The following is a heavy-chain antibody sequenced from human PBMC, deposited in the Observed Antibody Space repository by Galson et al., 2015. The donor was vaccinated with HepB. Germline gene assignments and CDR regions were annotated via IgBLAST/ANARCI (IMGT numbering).Heavy chain of an antibody. CDR3: AREWDCSGGSCYDGYGMDV. D-gene: IGHD2-15*01. Sequence: SLRLSCAASGFTFSSYWMHWVRQAPGKGLVWVSRINSDGSSTSYADSVKGRFTISRDNAKNTLYLQMNSLRAEDTAVYYCAREWDCSGGSCYDGYGMDVWGQGTPVTVSS. V-gene: IGHV3-74*01. J-gene: IGHJ6*02. CDR1: GFTFSSYW. CDR2: INSDGSST.